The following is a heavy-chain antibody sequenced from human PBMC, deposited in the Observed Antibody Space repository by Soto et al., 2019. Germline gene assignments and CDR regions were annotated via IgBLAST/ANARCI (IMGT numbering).Heavy chain of an antibody. CDR2: IIPILGIA. J-gene: IGHJ4*02. V-gene: IGHV1-69*04. D-gene: IGHD2-2*01. CDR3: ARESDCSSTSCYVDD. Sequence: ASVKVSCKASGGTFISYTISWVRQAPGQGLEWMGRIIPILGIANYAQKFQGRVTITADKSTNTAYMELNSLRSEDTAVYYCARESDCSSTSCYVDDWGQGTLVTVSS. CDR1: GGTFISYT.